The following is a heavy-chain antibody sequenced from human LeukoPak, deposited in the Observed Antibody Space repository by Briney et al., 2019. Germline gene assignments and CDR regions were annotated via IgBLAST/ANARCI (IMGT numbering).Heavy chain of an antibody. D-gene: IGHD6-6*01. Sequence: SETLSLTCTVSGGSISGYYWNWIRQPAGKGLEWIGRIYSSGSTKYNPSLQSRITMSVDTSKNQFSLNLSSVTAADTAVYYCATRIGGGSSYYFDYWGQGTLVTVSS. V-gene: IGHV4-4*07. J-gene: IGHJ4*02. CDR1: GGSISGYY. CDR3: ATRIGGGSSYYFDY. CDR2: IYSSGST.